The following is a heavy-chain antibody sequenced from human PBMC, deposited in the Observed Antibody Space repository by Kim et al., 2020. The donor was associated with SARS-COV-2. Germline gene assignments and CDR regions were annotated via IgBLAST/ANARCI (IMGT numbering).Heavy chain of an antibody. CDR2: ISYDGSNK. J-gene: IGHJ5*02. D-gene: IGHD2-21*01. Sequence: GGSLRLSCAASGFTFSSYGMHWVRQAPGKGLEWVAVISYDGSNKYYADSVKGRFTISRDNSKNTLYLQMNSLRAEDTAVYYCAKLIVASNWFDPWGQGTLVTVSS. V-gene: IGHV3-30*18. CDR1: GFTFSSYG. CDR3: AKLIVASNWFDP.